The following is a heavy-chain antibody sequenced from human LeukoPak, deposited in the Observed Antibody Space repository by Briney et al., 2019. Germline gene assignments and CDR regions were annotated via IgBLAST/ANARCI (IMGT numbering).Heavy chain of an antibody. CDR2: IRGTDTNT. CDR1: GFTFGSFT. D-gene: IGHD3-10*01. CDR3: AKAGFYYGSGNMSPLGIGYFTMDV. Sequence: GGSPRLSCAASGFTFGSFTMSWVRQAPGRSLEWVSAIRGTDTNTYYADSVRGRFTISRDNSNNTLFLQMNGLRAEDTAVYYCAKAGFYYGSGNMSPLGIGYFTMDVWGQGTTVTVSS. J-gene: IGHJ6*02. V-gene: IGHV3-23*01.